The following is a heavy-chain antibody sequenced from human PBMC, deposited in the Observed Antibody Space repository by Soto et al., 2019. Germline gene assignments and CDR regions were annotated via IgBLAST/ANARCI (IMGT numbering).Heavy chain of an antibody. CDR2: IIAIFGTA. Sequence: QVQLVQSGAEVKKPGSSVKVSCKASGGTFSSYAISWVRQAPGQGLEWMGGIIAIFGTANYAQKFQGRVTITAEESTSTAYMELSSLRSEDTAAYYCARESPYCTGVSFYFLPGVDYWGQGTLVTVSS. CDR1: GGTFSSYA. V-gene: IGHV1-69*12. D-gene: IGHD2-15*01. CDR3: ARESPYCTGVSFYFLPGVDY. J-gene: IGHJ4*02.